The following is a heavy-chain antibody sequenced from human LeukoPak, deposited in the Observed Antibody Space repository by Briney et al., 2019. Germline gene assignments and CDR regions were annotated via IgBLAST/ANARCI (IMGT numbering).Heavy chain of an antibody. Sequence: QTLSLTCAISGDSVSANRAAWNWIRQSPSRGLEWLGRTYYRSKWYSDYTISVKSRITINPDTSKNQFSLQLNSMTPEDTAVYYCAREGSEGYLFDYWGQGTLVTVSS. CDR3: AREGSEGYLFDY. CDR2: TYYRSKWYS. D-gene: IGHD1-1*01. CDR1: GDSVSANRAA. V-gene: IGHV6-1*01. J-gene: IGHJ4*02.